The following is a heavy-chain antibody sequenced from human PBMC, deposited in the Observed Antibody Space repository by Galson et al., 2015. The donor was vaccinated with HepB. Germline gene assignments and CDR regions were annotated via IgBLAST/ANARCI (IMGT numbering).Heavy chain of an antibody. CDR2: IISAGNT. CDR1: GFTFSTYT. J-gene: IGHJ4*02. Sequence: SLRLSCAASGFTFSTYTMSWVRQAPGKGLEWVSAIISAGNTYYIDSVKGRFTISRDNSKSTLYLQMNSLRVEDTAVYFCARRYSGYFDLWGRGTLVTVSS. CDR3: ARRYSGYFDL. V-gene: IGHV3-23*01. D-gene: IGHD1-26*01.